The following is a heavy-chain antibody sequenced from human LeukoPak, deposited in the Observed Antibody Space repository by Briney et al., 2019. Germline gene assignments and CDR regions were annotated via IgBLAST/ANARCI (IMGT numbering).Heavy chain of an antibody. V-gene: IGHV4-34*01. D-gene: IGHD7-27*01. CDR3: AREGATGDWDY. CDR1: GGSFSGYF. Sequence: SETLSLTCAVYGGSFSGYFWSWIRQPPGKGLEWIGEISHSGSTNYNPSLKSRVTISVDRSKNQFSLKLSSVTAADTAVYYCAREGATGDWDYWGQGTLVTVSS. J-gene: IGHJ4*02. CDR2: ISHSGST.